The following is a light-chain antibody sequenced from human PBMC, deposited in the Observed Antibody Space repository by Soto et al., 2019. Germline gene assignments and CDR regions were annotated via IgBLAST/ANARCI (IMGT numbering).Light chain of an antibody. J-gene: IGKJ3*01. CDR3: QQTYSTGIFT. CDR2: AVS. CDR1: QTISTY. V-gene: IGKV1-39*01. Sequence: DIQMTQSPSSLSASVGDRVTITCRASQTISTYLNWYQQKPGKAPKLLIDAVSSLQSGVPSRFSGSGSGTDFTLTISSLQPEDFATYYCQQTYSTGIFTFGPETKSGFQT.